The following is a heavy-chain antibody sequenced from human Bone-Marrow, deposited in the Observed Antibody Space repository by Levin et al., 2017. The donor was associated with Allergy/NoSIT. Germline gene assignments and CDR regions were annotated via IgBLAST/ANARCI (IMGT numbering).Heavy chain of an antibody. CDR3: IIYRVTPYLDFDY. CDR2: MSYSGST. Sequence: SQTLSLTCSVSGGSISSSSYLWGWIRQPPGKGLEWIGSMSYSGSTYYNPSLKSRVTISVDTSKNQFSLKLSSVTAADTALYYCIIYRVTPYLDFDYWGQGPLVTVSS. J-gene: IGHJ4*02. CDR1: GGSISSSSYL. V-gene: IGHV4-39*01. D-gene: IGHD2-21*02.